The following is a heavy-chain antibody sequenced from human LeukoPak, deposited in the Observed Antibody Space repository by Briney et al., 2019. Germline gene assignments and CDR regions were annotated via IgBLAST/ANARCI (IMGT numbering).Heavy chain of an antibody. J-gene: IGHJ4*02. V-gene: IGHV3-7*04. CDR1: GFTFRDYR. Sequence: GGSLRLSCTASGFTFRDYRMSWVRQAPGEGLEWVANINEDGSEKSYVDSVKGRFTVSRDNAENSLYLQVNSLRAEDTALYYCARRSHSGYDAHFDYWGQGALVTVSS. CDR2: INEDGSEK. CDR3: ARRSHSGYDAHFDY. D-gene: IGHD5-12*01.